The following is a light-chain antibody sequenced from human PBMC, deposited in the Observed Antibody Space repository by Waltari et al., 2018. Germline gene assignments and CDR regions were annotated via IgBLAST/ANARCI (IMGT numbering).Light chain of an antibody. J-gene: IGLJ2*01. V-gene: IGLV2-23*02. CDR1: SSDVGSYNL. Sequence: QSALTQPASVSGSPGQSITISCTGNSSDVGSYNLVSCYQQHPGKAPKLMIYEVSKRPSGVSNRFSCSKSGNTASLTISGLQAEDEADYYCCSYAGSSTSVVFGGGTKLTVL. CDR2: EVS. CDR3: CSYAGSSTSVV.